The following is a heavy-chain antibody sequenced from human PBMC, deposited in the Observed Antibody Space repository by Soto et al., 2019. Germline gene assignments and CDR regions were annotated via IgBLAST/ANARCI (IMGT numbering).Heavy chain of an antibody. Sequence: GGSMRLSCVASGFPFSSYAMSWVRQTPGKGLEWVSGISGSGGRTYYADSVKGRFTISRDNSNNTLSLQMHILRVEDTAVYFCAKGGYYSLFDIWGQGTMVTVSS. V-gene: IGHV3-23*01. J-gene: IGHJ3*02. CDR2: ISGSGGRT. CDR3: AKGGYYSLFDI. D-gene: IGHD3-16*01. CDR1: GFPFSSYA.